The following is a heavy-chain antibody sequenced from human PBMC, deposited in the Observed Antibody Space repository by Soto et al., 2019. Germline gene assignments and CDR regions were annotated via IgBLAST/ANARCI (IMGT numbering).Heavy chain of an antibody. V-gene: IGHV3-48*01. Sequence: EVQLVESGGGLVQPGGSLRLSCAASGFTFSSYSMNWVRQAPGKGLEWVSYISSSSSTIYYADSVKGRFTISRDNAKNSLYLQMNSLRAEDTAVYYCARGAYLNWLDPWGQGTLVTVSS. CDR1: GFTFSSYS. CDR3: ARGAYLNWLDP. CDR2: ISSSSSTI. J-gene: IGHJ5*02.